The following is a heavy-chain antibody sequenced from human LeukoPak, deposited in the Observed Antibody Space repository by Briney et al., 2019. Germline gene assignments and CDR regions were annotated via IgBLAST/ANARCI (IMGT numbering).Heavy chain of an antibody. CDR3: AKVPDSSGWDLPNWFDP. D-gene: IGHD6-19*01. J-gene: IGHJ5*02. CDR1: GFTFSSYA. V-gene: IGHV3-23*01. Sequence: GGSLRLSCAASGFTFSSYAMSWVRQAPGKGLEWVSAISGSGGSTYYADSVKGRFTISRDNSKNTLYLQMNSLRAEDTAVYYCAKVPDSSGWDLPNWFDPWGQGTLVTVSS. CDR2: ISGSGGST.